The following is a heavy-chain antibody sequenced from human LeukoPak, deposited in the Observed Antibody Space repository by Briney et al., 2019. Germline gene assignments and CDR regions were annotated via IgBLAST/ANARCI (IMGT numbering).Heavy chain of an antibody. V-gene: IGHV3-21*01. Sequence: GGSLRLSCAASGFTFSSYAMSWVRQAPGKGLEWVSSISSSGSYIYYADSVKGRFTISRDNAQHSLYLQINSLRAEDTAVYYCARDSGINPTKAAFDIWGQGTMVTVSS. CDR3: ARDSGINPTKAAFDI. CDR1: GFTFSSYA. CDR2: ISSSGSYI. J-gene: IGHJ3*02. D-gene: IGHD2-15*01.